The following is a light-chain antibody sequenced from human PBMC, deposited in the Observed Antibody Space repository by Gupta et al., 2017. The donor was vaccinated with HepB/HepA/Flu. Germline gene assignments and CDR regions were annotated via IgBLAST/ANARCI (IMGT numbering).Light chain of an antibody. Sequence: EIVLTQSPATLSLSPGERATLSCRASQSVSSYLAWYQQRPGQAPRLLIKDASKRATDIPARFSGGGSATDFTLTITTLEPEDFAVYYCQHRGSWPGTFGQGTRLEIK. CDR3: QHRGSWPGT. CDR2: DAS. V-gene: IGKV3-11*01. CDR1: QSVSSY. J-gene: IGKJ5*01.